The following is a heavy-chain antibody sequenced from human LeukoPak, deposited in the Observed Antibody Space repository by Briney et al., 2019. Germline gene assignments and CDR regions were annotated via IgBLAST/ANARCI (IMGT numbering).Heavy chain of an antibody. CDR2: IYYSGST. CDR3: ARGMTAFFDY. J-gene: IGHJ4*02. V-gene: IGHV4-59*01. CDR1: GGSISSYY. Sequence: PSETLSLTCTVSGGSISSYYWSWIRQPPGKGLEWIGYIYYSGSTNYNPSLKSRVTISVDTSKNQFTLKLSSVTAADTAVYYCARGMTAFFDYWGQGTLVTVSS. D-gene: IGHD5-18*01.